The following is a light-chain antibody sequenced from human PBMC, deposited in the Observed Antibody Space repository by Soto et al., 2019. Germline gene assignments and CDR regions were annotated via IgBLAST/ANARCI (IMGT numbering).Light chain of an antibody. J-gene: IGKJ2*01. CDR1: QSISSY. V-gene: IGKV1-39*01. CDR3: QQRYSTLDT. Sequence: DIQMTQSPSSLSASVGDRVTITCRASQSISSYLNWYQQKPGKAPKLLIYAASSLQSGAPSRFSGSGSGTDFTLTISSLQPEDFATYYCQQRYSTLDTSDQGTKLEIK. CDR2: AAS.